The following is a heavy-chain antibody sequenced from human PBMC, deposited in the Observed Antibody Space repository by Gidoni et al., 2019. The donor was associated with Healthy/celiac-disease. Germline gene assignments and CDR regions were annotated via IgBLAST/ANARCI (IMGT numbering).Heavy chain of an antibody. CDR3: ARGGLLMFDY. J-gene: IGHJ4*02. Sequence: EVQLVESGGGLVKPGGSLRLSCAASGFTFSSYIMNWVRQAPGKGLEWVSSISSSSSYIYYADSVKGRFTISRDNAKNSLYLQMNSLRAEDTAVYYGARGGLLMFDYWGQGTLVTVSS. CDR1: GFTFSSYI. V-gene: IGHV3-21*01. CDR2: ISSSSSYI. D-gene: IGHD3-16*01.